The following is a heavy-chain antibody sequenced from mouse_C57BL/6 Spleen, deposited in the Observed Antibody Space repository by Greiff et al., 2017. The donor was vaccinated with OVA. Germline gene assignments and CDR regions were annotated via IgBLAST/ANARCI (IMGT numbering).Heavy chain of an antibody. Sequence: EVKLMESGPELVKPGASVKMSCKASGYTFTDYNMHWVKQSHGKSLEWIGYINPNNGGTSYNQKFKGKATLTVNKSSSTAYMELRSLTSEDSAVYYCARAYYYGSSYRYYAMDYWGQGTSVTVSS. CDR3: ARAYYYGSSYRYYAMDY. J-gene: IGHJ4*01. CDR2: INPNNGGT. V-gene: IGHV1-22*01. CDR1: GYTFTDYN. D-gene: IGHD1-1*01.